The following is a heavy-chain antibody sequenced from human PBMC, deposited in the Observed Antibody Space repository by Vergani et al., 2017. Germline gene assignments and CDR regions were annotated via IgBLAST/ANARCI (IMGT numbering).Heavy chain of an antibody. CDR2: ISSSSSYI. Sequence: EVQLLESGGGLVQPGGSLRLSCAASGFTFSSYSMNWVRQAPGKGLEWVSSISSSSSYIYYADSVKGRFTISRDNAKNSLYLQMNSLRAEDTAVYYCARDWRGYDFWSGYLPSYYYYYMDVWGKGTTVTVSS. D-gene: IGHD3-3*01. CDR1: GFTFSSYS. V-gene: IGHV3-21*01. J-gene: IGHJ6*03. CDR3: ARDWRGYDFWSGYLPSYYYYYMDV.